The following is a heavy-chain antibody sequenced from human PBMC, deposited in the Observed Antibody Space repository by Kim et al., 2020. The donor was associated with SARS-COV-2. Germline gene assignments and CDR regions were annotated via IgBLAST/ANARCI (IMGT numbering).Heavy chain of an antibody. J-gene: IGHJ4*02. V-gene: IGHV4-59*01. CDR3: ARAGGYFDWSEFDY. D-gene: IGHD3-9*01. Sequence: NPSLKSRVTISVDTSKNQFSLKLSSVTAADTAVYYCARAGGYFDWSEFDYWGQGTLVTVSS.